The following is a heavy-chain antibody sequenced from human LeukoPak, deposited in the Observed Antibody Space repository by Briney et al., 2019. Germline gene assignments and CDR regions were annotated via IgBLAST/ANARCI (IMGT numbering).Heavy chain of an antibody. CDR1: GFTFSSYA. D-gene: IGHD2-15*01. V-gene: IGHV3-23*01. J-gene: IGHJ6*03. CDR3: AKGSAANPYYYYYMDV. Sequence: GGSLRLSCAASGFTFSSYAMSWVRQAPGKGLEWVSAISGSGGSTYYADSVKGRFTISRDNSKNTLYLQMNSLRAEDTAVYYCAKGSAANPYYYYYMDVWGKGTTVTVSS. CDR2: ISGSGGST.